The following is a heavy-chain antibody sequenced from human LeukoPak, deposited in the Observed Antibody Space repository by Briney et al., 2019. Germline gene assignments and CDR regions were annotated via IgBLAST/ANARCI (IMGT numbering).Heavy chain of an antibody. Sequence: PGGSLRLSCAASGFTFSSYGMHWVRQAPGKGLEWVAVIWYDGSNKYYADSVKGRFTISRDNSKNTLYLQMNSLRAEDTAVYYCARVSVWNEPQIDYWGQGTLVTVSS. V-gene: IGHV3-33*01. J-gene: IGHJ4*02. D-gene: IGHD1-1*01. CDR3: ARVSVWNEPQIDY. CDR2: IWYDGSNK. CDR1: GFTFSSYG.